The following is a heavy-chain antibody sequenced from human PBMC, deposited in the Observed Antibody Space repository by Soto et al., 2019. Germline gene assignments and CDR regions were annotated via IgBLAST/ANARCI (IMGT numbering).Heavy chain of an antibody. Sequence: PGGSLRLSCAASGFTFSSYAMNWVRQAPGKGLEWVSVISGSGGSTYYADSVKGRFTISRDNSKNTLYLQMNSLRAEDTAVYYCARRRSGWYFDYWGQGTLVTVSS. J-gene: IGHJ4*02. CDR3: ARRRSGWYFDY. V-gene: IGHV3-23*01. D-gene: IGHD6-19*01. CDR1: GFTFSSYA. CDR2: ISGSGGST.